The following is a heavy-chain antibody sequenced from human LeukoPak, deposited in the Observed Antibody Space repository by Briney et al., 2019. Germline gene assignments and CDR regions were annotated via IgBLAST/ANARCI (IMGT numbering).Heavy chain of an antibody. V-gene: IGHV3-74*01. D-gene: IGHD1-26*01. CDR3: AKDRVVGATLYYFDY. Sequence: GGSLRLSCAASGFTFSSYWMHWVRPAPGKGLVWVSRINGDGSSTNYADSVKGRFTISRDNSKNTLYLQMNSLRAEDTAVYYCAKDRVVGATLYYFDYWGQGTLVTVSS. CDR2: INGDGSST. J-gene: IGHJ4*02. CDR1: GFTFSSYW.